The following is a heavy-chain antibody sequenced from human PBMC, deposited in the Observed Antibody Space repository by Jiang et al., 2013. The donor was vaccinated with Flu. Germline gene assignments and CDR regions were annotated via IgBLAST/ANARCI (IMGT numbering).Heavy chain of an antibody. J-gene: IGHJ3*01. CDR1: GGSIRSGAHY. Sequence: PGLVKSSQTLSLTCTVSGGSIRSGAHYWTWIRQHPGRGLEWIGSIYYDGSTYSNPALKSRLLISIDTSENQFSLKLTSVTAADTAVYFCARVEGAYDIVTASRASAVDLWGQGTLVTVSS. V-gene: IGHV4-31*03. CDR3: ARVEGAYDIVTASRASAVDL. D-gene: IGHD3-9*01. CDR2: IYYDGST.